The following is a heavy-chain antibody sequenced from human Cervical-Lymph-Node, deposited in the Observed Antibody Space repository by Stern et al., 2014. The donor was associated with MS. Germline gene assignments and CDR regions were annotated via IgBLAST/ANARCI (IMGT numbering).Heavy chain of an antibody. Sequence: VQLVQSGGGVVQPGKSLRLSCAAAGFSFSSHVMYWVRQAPGKGLEWVAVISYDGTNEYYADPGKGRFTISRDNSKNTLFLQMNSLRAEDTAVYYCAKEGAVLVKSYGLDVWGQGTTVTVS. CDR3: AKEGAVLVKSYGLDV. D-gene: IGHD2-21*01. V-gene: IGHV3-30*18. J-gene: IGHJ6*02. CDR1: GFSFSSHV. CDR2: ISYDGTNE.